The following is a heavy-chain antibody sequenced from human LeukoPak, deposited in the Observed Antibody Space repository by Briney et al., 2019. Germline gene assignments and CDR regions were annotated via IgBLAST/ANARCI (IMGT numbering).Heavy chain of an antibody. D-gene: IGHD6-13*01. V-gene: IGHV4-34*01. CDR3: ARGEAKGAANIKRGYYYYGMDV. CDR2: INHSGST. CDR1: GGSFSGYY. J-gene: IGHJ6*04. Sequence: SETLSLTCAVYGGSFSGYYWSWIRQPPGKGLEWIGEINHSGSTNYNPSLKSRVTISVDTSKNQFSLKLSSVTAADTAVYYCARGEAKGAANIKRGYYYYGMDVWAKGPRSPSPQ.